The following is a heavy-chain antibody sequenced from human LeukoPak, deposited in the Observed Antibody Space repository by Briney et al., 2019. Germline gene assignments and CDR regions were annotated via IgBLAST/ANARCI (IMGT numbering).Heavy chain of an antibody. V-gene: IGHV1-18*01. Sequence: ASVKVSCKASGYTFTNYDINWVRQAPGQGLEWMGWISTYNDNTNYAQKLQGRVTMTTDAATSTVYMELRSLRSDDTAVYYCARADGDILPGYLFDYWGQGTLVTVSS. CDR2: ISTYNDNT. D-gene: IGHD3-9*01. J-gene: IGHJ4*02. CDR1: GYTFTNYD. CDR3: ARADGDILPGYLFDY.